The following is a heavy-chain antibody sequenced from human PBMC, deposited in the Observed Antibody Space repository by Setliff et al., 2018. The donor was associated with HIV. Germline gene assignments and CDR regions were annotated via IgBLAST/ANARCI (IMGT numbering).Heavy chain of an antibody. Sequence: GGSLRLSCVASGLTFNRYWMSWVRQVPGKGLEWVSNTKYDGSESYYVDSVKGRFSASTDNAKNSLFLQMNSLRAEDTAMYYCVRSGIILGITPWYWGQGTLVTVSS. CDR1: GLTFNRYW. D-gene: IGHD3-22*01. V-gene: IGHV3-7*01. CDR3: VRSGIILGITPWY. CDR2: TKYDGSES. J-gene: IGHJ4*02.